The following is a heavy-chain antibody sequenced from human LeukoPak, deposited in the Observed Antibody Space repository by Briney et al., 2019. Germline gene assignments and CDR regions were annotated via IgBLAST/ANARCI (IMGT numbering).Heavy chain of an antibody. CDR1: GYTFTGYY. Sequence: ASVKVSCKASGYTFTGYYMHWVRQAPGQGLEWMGWINPNSGSTSYAQKFQGRVTMTRDMSTSTVYMEQSSLRSEDTAVYYCARGGAGGIAARRVGYYYMDVWGKGTTVTVSS. CDR3: ARGGAGGIAARRVGYYYMDV. D-gene: IGHD6-6*01. CDR2: INPNSGST. V-gene: IGHV1-46*01. J-gene: IGHJ6*03.